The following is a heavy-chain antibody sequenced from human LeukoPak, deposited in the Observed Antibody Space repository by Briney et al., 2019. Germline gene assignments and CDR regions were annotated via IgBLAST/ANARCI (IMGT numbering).Heavy chain of an antibody. D-gene: IGHD5-18*01. CDR1: GGSISSYY. CDR3: ARVGYSYGSYYYYYMDV. J-gene: IGHJ6*03. V-gene: IGHV4-4*07. Sequence: SETLSLTCTVSGGSISSYYWSWIRQPAGKGLEWIGRIYTSGSTNYNPSLKSQVTMSVETSKNQFSLKLSSVTAADTAVYYCARVGYSYGSYYYYYMDVWGKGTTVTVSS. CDR2: IYTSGST.